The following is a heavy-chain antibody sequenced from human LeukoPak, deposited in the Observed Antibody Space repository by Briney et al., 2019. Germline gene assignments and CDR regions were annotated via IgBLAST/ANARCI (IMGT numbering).Heavy chain of an antibody. D-gene: IGHD1-26*01. V-gene: IGHV1-2*02. CDR3: ARLSTAWERKGNAFDI. J-gene: IGHJ3*02. CDR2: INPNSGGT. Sequence: ASVKVSCKASGYTFTDYYMHWVRQAPGQGLEWMGWINPNSGGTNYAQKFQGRVTMTRDTSISTAYMEMSRLRSDDTAFYYCARLSTAWERKGNAFDIWGQGTMVTVSS. CDR1: GYTFTDYY.